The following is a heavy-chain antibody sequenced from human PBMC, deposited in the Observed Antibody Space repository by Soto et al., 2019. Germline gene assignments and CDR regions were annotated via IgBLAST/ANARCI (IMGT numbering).Heavy chain of an antibody. D-gene: IGHD6-6*01. CDR2: ISHTGST. CDR3: AGGVGRSSLGYFDL. J-gene: IGHJ2*01. V-gene: IGHV4-4*02. Sequence: QVQLQESGPGLVKPSGTLSLTCAVSSASINNTNWWGWVRQPPGKGLEWIGEISHTGSTNYNPSLKSRATIRVDTSQNQFSLNLTSVTAADTAVYYCAGGVGRSSLGYFDLWGRGTLVTVSS. CDR1: SASINNTNW.